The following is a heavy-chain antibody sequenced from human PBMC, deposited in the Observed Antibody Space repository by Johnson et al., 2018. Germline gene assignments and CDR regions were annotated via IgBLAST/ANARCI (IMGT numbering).Heavy chain of an antibody. CDR1: GFNFSHND. J-gene: IGHJ6*02. V-gene: IGHV3-13*04. CDR3: VRDSTMGGNYYYVMDV. D-gene: IGHD4/OR15-4a*01. CDR2: IGPAGDP. Sequence: VQLVQSGGGLVQPGGSLRLSCVASGFNFSHNDMHWVRQTTGRGLEWVSTIGPAGDPYYSGSVKGRCPISRENAKNSLYLQMNSRRPGDTALYYRVRDSTMGGNYYYVMDVWGQGTTVTVSS.